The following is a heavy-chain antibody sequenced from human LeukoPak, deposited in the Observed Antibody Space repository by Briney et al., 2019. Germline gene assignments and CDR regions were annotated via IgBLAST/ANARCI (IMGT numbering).Heavy chain of an antibody. D-gene: IGHD5-18*01. CDR3: AKFVGRGYSYGFAENWFDP. J-gene: IGHJ5*02. CDR2: INGGTT. V-gene: IGHV3-23*01. CDR1: GMPFSSDA. Sequence: GGSLRLSCAASGMPFSSDAMSWVRQAPGKGLEWVSAINGGTTLYADSVKGRFTISRDNSKNTLYLQMNSLRAEDTAVYYCAKFVGRGYSYGFAENWFDPWGQGTLVTVSS.